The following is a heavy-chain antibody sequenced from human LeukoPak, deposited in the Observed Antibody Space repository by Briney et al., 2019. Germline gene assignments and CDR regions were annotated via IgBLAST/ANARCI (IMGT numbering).Heavy chain of an antibody. Sequence: PGGSLRLSCSASRFTFSSYAMSWVRQAPGEGLEWVSAISGSGYSTYYADSVKGRFTISRDNSKNTLYLQMNSLRAEDTAVYYCAKEAGYSGYDYPDYWGQGTLVTVSS. J-gene: IGHJ4*02. CDR3: AKEAGYSGYDYPDY. V-gene: IGHV3-23*01. CDR2: ISGSGYST. D-gene: IGHD5-12*01. CDR1: RFTFSSYA.